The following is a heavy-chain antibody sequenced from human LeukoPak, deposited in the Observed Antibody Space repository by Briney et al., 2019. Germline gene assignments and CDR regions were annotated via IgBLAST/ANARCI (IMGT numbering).Heavy chain of an antibody. J-gene: IGHJ6*03. CDR1: GLTFSSYS. Sequence: GGSLRLSCAASGLTFSSYSMNWVRQAPGKGLEWVSSISSSSSYIYYADSVKGRFTISRDNAKNSLYLQMSSLRAEDTAVYYCARGGGYYDFWSGPQDYYYMDVWGKGTTVTVSS. CDR3: ARGGGYYDFWSGPQDYYYMDV. D-gene: IGHD3-3*01. CDR2: ISSSSSYI. V-gene: IGHV3-21*01.